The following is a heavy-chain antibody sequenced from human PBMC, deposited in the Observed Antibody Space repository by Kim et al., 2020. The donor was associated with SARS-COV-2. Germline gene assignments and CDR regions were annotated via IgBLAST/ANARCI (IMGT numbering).Heavy chain of an antibody. J-gene: IGHJ4*02. CDR3: ARLAAAGKDFDY. Sequence: YNPSLKSRVTISVDTSKNQFSLKLSSVTAADTAVYYCARLAAAGKDFDYWGQGTLVTVSS. D-gene: IGHD6-13*01. V-gene: IGHV4-31*02.